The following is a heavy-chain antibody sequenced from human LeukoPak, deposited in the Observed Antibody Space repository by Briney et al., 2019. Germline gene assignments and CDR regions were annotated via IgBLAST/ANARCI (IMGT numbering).Heavy chain of an antibody. V-gene: IGHV3-23*01. J-gene: IGHJ4*02. Sequence: GGSLRLSCAASGFTFSSYAMSWVRQAPGKGLEWVSAISGSGGSTYYADSVKGRFTISRDNSKNTLYPQMNSLRAEDTAVYYCAKSAGGVVVPAAMRAGYYFDYWGQGTLVTVSS. CDR1: GFTFSSYA. D-gene: IGHD2-2*01. CDR2: ISGSGGST. CDR3: AKSAGGVVVPAAMRAGYYFDY.